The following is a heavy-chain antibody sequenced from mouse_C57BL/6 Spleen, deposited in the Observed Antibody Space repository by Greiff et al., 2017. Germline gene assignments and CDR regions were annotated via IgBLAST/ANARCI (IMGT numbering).Heavy chain of an antibody. J-gene: IGHJ2*01. Sequence: VQLQQPGTELVKPGASVKLSCKASGYTFTSYWMHWVKQRPGQGLEWIGNINPSNGGTNYNEKFKGKATLTVDKSSSTAYLQLSSLTSEDSAVYYCAGVEERDYGYDEGVFDYWGQGTTLTVSA. V-gene: IGHV1-53*01. CDR3: AGVEERDYGYDEGVFDY. CDR1: GYTFTSYW. CDR2: INPSNGGT. D-gene: IGHD2-2*01.